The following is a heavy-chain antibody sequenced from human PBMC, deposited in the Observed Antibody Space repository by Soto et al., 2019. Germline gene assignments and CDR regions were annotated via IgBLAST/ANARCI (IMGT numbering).Heavy chain of an antibody. D-gene: IGHD2-15*01. CDR3: TTDLWRIAVVVGSTGYFNP. J-gene: IGHJ5*02. CDR1: GFTFSSYA. Sequence: GGSLRLSCAASGFTFSSYAMSWVRQAPGKGLEWVSAISGSGGSTYYADSVKGRFTISRDNSKNTLYLQMNSLRAEDTAVYYCTTDLWRIAVVVGSTGYFNPWGQGTPVTVSS. V-gene: IGHV3-23*01. CDR2: ISGSGGST.